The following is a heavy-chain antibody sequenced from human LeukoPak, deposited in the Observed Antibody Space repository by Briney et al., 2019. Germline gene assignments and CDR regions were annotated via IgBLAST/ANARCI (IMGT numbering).Heavy chain of an antibody. CDR3: ARDRTGQQLISRKEYYYMDV. J-gene: IGHJ6*03. D-gene: IGHD4-11*01. CDR1: EFSVGSNY. Sequence: GGSLRLSCAASEFSVGSNYMTWVRQAPGKGLEWVSLIYSGGSTYYADSVKGRFTISRDNSKNTLYLQMNSLRAEDTAVYYCARDRTGQQLISRKEYYYMDVWGKGTTVTISS. V-gene: IGHV3-66*01. CDR2: IYSGGST.